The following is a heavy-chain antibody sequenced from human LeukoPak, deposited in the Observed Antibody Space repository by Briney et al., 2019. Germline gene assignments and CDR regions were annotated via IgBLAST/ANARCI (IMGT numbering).Heavy chain of an antibody. D-gene: IGHD6-6*01. CDR1: GFTFDDHT. CDR3: AKDIGREYSRQQVFDY. CDR2: ISWDGGST. J-gene: IGHJ4*02. Sequence: GGSLRLSCGASGFTFDDHTMHWVRQAPGKDLEWVSLISWDGGSTYYADSVKGRFTISRDNSKDSLYLQMNSLRTEDTALYYCAKDIGREYSRQQVFDYWGQGTLVTVSS. V-gene: IGHV3-43*01.